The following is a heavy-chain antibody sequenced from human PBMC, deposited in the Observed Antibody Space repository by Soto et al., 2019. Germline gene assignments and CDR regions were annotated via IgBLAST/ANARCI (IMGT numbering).Heavy chain of an antibody. CDR3: ARHGSLRTVTTAY. CDR2: IYYSGST. V-gene: IGHV4-39*01. Sequence: QLQLQESGPGLVKPSETLSLTCTVSGGSISSSSYYWGWIRQPPGKGLEWIGSIYYSGSTYYNPSLKSRVTISVDTSKNQFSLKLNSVTAADTAVYYCARHGSLRTVTTAYWGQGTLVIVSS. J-gene: IGHJ4*02. CDR1: GGSISSSSYY. D-gene: IGHD4-4*01.